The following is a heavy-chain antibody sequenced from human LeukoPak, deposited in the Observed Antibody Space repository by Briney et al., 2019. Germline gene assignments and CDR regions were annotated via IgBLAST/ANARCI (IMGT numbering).Heavy chain of an antibody. Sequence: ASVKVSCKASGYTFTGYYMHWVRQAPGQGLEWMGWINPNSGGTNYAQKFQGRVTMTRDTSISTVYMELSRLRSDDTAVYYCACTPNWNDVTANFDYWGQGTLVTVSS. J-gene: IGHJ4*02. V-gene: IGHV1-2*02. D-gene: IGHD1-1*01. CDR1: GYTFTGYY. CDR3: ACTPNWNDVTANFDY. CDR2: INPNSGGT.